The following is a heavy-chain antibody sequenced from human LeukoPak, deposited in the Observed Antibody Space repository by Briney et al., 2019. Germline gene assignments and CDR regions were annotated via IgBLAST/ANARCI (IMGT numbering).Heavy chain of an antibody. Sequence: WASVKVSCKASGGTFSSCAISWVRQAPGQGLEWMGGIIPIFGTANYAQKFQGRVTITADESTSTAYMELSSLRSEDTAVYYCARGRWLQPIDYWGQGTLVTVSS. V-gene: IGHV1-69*13. D-gene: IGHD5-24*01. CDR1: GGTFSSCA. CDR3: ARGRWLQPIDY. J-gene: IGHJ4*02. CDR2: IIPIFGTA.